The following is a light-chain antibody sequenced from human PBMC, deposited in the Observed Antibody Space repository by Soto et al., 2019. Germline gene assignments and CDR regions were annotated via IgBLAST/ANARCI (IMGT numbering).Light chain of an antibody. CDR2: DAS. J-gene: IGKJ2*01. CDR3: QQRSNSPPT. CDR1: QSVSSY. V-gene: IGKV3-11*01. Sequence: EIVLTQSPATLSLSPGERATLSCRASQSVSSYLAWYQQKPGQAPRLLIYDASNRATGIPARFSGSGSGTDFTRTISSLEPEDVAVYYCQQRSNSPPTFGQGTKLHIK.